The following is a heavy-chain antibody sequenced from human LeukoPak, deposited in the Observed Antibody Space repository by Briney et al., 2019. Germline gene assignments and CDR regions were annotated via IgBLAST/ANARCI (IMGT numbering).Heavy chain of an antibody. CDR2: IYYSGST. J-gene: IGHJ6*03. Sequence: SETLSLTCTVSGGSISSSSYYWGWIRQPPGKGLEWIGSIYYSGSTYYNPSLKSRVTISVDTSKNQFSLKLSSVTAADTAVYYCARQEVVDYYYYMDVWGKGTTVTVSS. V-gene: IGHV4-39*01. CDR3: ARQEVVDYYYYMDV. CDR1: GGSISSSSYY.